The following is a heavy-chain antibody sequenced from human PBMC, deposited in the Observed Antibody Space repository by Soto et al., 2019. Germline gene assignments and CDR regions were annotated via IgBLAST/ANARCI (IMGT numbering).Heavy chain of an antibody. D-gene: IGHD3-3*02. CDR3: AREGGLSDYSYYGMDV. J-gene: IGHJ6*02. Sequence: PSETLSLTCTVSGGSINSGGYYWSWIRQHPGKGLEWIGYIYYSGSTYYNPSLKSRVTISVDTSKNQFSLKLSSVTAADTAVYYCAREGGLSDYSYYGMDVCGQGTTLNVSS. CDR2: IYYSGST. V-gene: IGHV4-31*03. CDR1: GGSINSGGYY.